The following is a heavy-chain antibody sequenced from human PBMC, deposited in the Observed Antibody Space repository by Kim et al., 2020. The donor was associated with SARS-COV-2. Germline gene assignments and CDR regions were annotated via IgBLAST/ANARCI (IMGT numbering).Heavy chain of an antibody. CDR3: ANLRRRDCTNGVCYSDY. D-gene: IGHD2-8*01. Sequence: VKGRFTISRDNSKNTLYPQMNSLRAEDTTVYYCANLRRRDCTNGVCYSDYWGQGTLVTVSS. V-gene: IGHV3-23*01. J-gene: IGHJ4*02.